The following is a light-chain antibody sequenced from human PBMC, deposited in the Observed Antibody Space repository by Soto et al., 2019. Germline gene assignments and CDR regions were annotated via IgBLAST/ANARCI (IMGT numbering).Light chain of an antibody. CDR3: QQYNKWPWT. Sequence: EILMTQSAATLSVSPGARATLYCRASQTVSSSLAWYQQKPGQAPRLLIFGASPRATGVPARFSGSGSGTLFTLTISSLQSEDFGVYYCQQYNKWPWTFGQGTKVDIK. V-gene: IGKV3-15*01. CDR1: QTVSSS. J-gene: IGKJ1*01. CDR2: GAS.